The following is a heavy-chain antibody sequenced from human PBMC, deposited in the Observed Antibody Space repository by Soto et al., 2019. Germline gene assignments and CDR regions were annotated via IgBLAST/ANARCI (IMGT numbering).Heavy chain of an antibody. CDR1: GFTFSSYG. D-gene: IGHD5-12*01. Sequence: QVQLVESGGGVVQPGRSLRLSCAASGFTFSSYGMHWVRQAPGKGLEWVAVISYDGSNKYYADSVKGRFTISRDNSKNTLYLQMNSLRAEDAAVYYCAKSWSPRDGYNSLHWGQGTLVTVSS. CDR2: ISYDGSNK. CDR3: AKSWSPRDGYNSLH. J-gene: IGHJ4*02. V-gene: IGHV3-30*18.